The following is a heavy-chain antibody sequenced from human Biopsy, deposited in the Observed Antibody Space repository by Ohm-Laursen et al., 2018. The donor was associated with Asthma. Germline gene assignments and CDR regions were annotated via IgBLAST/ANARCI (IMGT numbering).Heavy chain of an antibody. CDR2: ISSAGNV. CDR3: ARGGSGGKVYYFDS. J-gene: IGHJ4*02. CDR1: GGSITSSNW. V-gene: IGHV4-30-4*01. Sequence: SQTLSLTCAVSGGSITSSNWWSWVRQPPRKGLEWLGYISSAGNVFYTPSLKRRLTIQLDTSNNKFSLKLTSLSAADTALYYCARGGSGGKVYYFDSWGLGTPVTVSS. D-gene: IGHD2-15*01.